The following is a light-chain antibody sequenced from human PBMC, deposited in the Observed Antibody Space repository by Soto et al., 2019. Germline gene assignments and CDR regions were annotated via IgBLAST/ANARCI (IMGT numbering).Light chain of an antibody. Sequence: GDRVNITCRASQTISRSLNWYQQKPGRAPKLLIHSASTLQSGVPSRFSGGGSGTHFTLSINRLQPEDFATYYCQQSYSHLITFGQGTRLEIK. J-gene: IGKJ5*01. CDR3: QQSYSHLIT. V-gene: IGKV1-39*01. CDR1: QTISRS. CDR2: SAS.